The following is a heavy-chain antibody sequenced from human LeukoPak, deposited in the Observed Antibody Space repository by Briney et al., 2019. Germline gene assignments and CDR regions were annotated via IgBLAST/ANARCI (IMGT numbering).Heavy chain of an antibody. V-gene: IGHV3-21*01. CDR1: GFTFSSST. CDR3: VRIPNSANFPNWFDP. CDR2: ISSSSNYI. Sequence: GGSLRLSCAASGFTFSSSTMNWVRQAPGKGLDWVSSISSSSNYIYYADSVKGRFTISRDNAKNSLYLQMNSLRADDTAVYYCVRIPNSANFPNWFDPWGQGTLVTVSS. D-gene: IGHD4/OR15-4a*01. J-gene: IGHJ5*02.